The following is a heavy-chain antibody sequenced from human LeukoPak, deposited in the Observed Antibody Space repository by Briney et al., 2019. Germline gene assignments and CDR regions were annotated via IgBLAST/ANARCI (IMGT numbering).Heavy chain of an antibody. CDR1: GGSISSYY. Sequence: PSETLSLTCTVSGGSISSYYWSWIRQPPGKGLEWIGYIYYSGSTNYNPSLKSRVTISVDTSKNQFSLKLSSVTAADTAVYYCARGLYGEPEYYFDYWGQGTLVTVSS. J-gene: IGHJ4*02. CDR2: IYYSGST. V-gene: IGHV4-59*01. D-gene: IGHD4-17*01. CDR3: ARGLYGEPEYYFDY.